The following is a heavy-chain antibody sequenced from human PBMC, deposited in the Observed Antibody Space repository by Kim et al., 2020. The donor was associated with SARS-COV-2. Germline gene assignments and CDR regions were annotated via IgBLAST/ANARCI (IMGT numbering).Heavy chain of an antibody. J-gene: IGHJ5*02. Sequence: SVKVSCKASGGTFSSYAISWVRQAPGQGLEWMGRIIPILGIANYAQKFQGRVTITADKSTSTAYMELSSLRSEDTAVYYCAREDGYSGYDYASGFDPWGQGTLVTVSS. CDR2: IIPILGIA. D-gene: IGHD5-12*01. CDR3: AREDGYSGYDYASGFDP. V-gene: IGHV1-69*04. CDR1: GGTFSSYA.